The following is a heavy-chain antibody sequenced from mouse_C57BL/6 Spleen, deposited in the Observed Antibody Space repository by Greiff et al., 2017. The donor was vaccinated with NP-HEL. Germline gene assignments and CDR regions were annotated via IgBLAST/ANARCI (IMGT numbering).Heavy chain of an antibody. CDR1: GFSLTSYG. D-gene: IGHD2-4*01. J-gene: IGHJ2*01. Sequence: VQLQQSGPGLVQPSQSLSITCTVSGFSLTSYGVHWVRQSPGKGLEWLGVIWSGGSTDYNAAFISRLSISKDNSKSQVFFKMNSLQADDTAIYCCARLPYDYGLDYWGQGTTLTVSS. CDR3: ARLPYDYGLDY. V-gene: IGHV2-2*01. CDR2: IWSGGST.